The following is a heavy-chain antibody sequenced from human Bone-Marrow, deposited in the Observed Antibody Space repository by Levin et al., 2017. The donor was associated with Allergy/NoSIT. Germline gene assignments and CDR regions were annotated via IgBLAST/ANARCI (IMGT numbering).Heavy chain of an antibody. V-gene: IGHV4-31*03. CDR1: GDSMTSGNYY. J-gene: IGHJ4*02. D-gene: IGHD3-10*01. Sequence: SETLSLTCTVSGDSMTSGNYYWTWIRQAPGKGLEWIGYIHHRGNTHYNPSLRSRLTILVDTSQSQFSLRLTSVTAADAAFCYRARVSLTWVQGHYFDFWGQGSLVTVSS. CDR3: ARVSLTWVQGHYFDF. CDR2: IHHRGNT.